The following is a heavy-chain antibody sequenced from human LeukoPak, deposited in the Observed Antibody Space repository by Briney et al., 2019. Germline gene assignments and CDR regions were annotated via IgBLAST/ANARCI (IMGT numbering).Heavy chain of an antibody. CDR1: GYTFTGYY. D-gene: IGHD1-1*01. CDR3: ARAESFRRNDVFGY. CDR2: INPNSGGT. J-gene: IGHJ4*02. Sequence: ASVKVSCKASGYTFTGYYMRWVRQAPGQGLEWMGWINPNSGGTNYAQKFQGRVTMTRDTSISTAYMELSRLRSDDTAVYYCARAESFRRNDVFGYWGQGTLVTVSS. V-gene: IGHV1-2*02.